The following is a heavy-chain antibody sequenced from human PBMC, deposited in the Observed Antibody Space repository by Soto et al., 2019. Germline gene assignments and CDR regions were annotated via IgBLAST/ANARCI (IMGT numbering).Heavy chain of an antibody. CDR2: ISYDGSNK. CDR1: GFTFSSYA. Sequence: PGGSLRLSCAASGFTFSSYAMHWVRQAPGKGLEWVAVISYDGSNKYYADSVKGRFTISRDNSKNTLYLQMNSLRAEDTAVYYCARGSGLEYYYDSSGSLDYWGQGTLVTVSS. J-gene: IGHJ4*02. D-gene: IGHD3-22*01. V-gene: IGHV3-30-3*01. CDR3: ARGSGLEYYYDSSGSLDY.